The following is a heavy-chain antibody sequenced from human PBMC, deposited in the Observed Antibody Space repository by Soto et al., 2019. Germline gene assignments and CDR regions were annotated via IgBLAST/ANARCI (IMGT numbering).Heavy chain of an antibody. D-gene: IGHD1-7*01. CDR2: INPNSGGT. J-gene: IGHJ6*02. CDR3: ATSLELPLGVDI. V-gene: IGHV1-2*02. Sequence: ASVKVSCKASGYTFTGYYMHWVRQAPGQGLEWMGWINPNSGGTNYAQKFQGRVTMTRDTSISTAYMELSNLRSEDTAIYYCATSLELPLGVDIWGQGTTVTVSS. CDR1: GYTFTGYY.